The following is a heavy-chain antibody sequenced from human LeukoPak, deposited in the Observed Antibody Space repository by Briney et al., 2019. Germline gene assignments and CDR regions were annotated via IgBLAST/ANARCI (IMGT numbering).Heavy chain of an antibody. J-gene: IGHJ4*02. CDR3: ARAVVPAGNPVSEF. Sequence: GGSLRLSCAASGFTFSSYSMNWVRQAPGKGLEWVSSISSSSSYIYYADSVKGRFTISRDNAKNSLYLQMNSLRAEETAVYYFARAVVPAGNPVSEFRGQGTLVTVSS. D-gene: IGHD2-2*01. V-gene: IGHV3-21*01. CDR1: GFTFSSYS. CDR2: ISSSSSYI.